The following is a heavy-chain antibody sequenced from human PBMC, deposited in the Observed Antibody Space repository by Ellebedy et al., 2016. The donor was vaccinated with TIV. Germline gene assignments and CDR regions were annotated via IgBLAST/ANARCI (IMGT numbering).Heavy chain of an antibody. CDR3: ARAIGAADSF. J-gene: IGHJ4*02. Sequence: GESLKISXAASGFTFSSHWMHWVRQAPGKGLVWVSRINGDASSTKYADFVEGRFTISRDNAKNTLYLQMNSLRAEDTAVYYCARAIGAADSFWGQGTLVTVSS. V-gene: IGHV3-74*01. D-gene: IGHD6-13*01. CDR2: INGDASST. CDR1: GFTFSSHW.